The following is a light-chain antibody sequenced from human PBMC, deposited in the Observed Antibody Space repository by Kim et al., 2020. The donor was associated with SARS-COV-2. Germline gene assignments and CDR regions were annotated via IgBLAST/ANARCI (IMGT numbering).Light chain of an antibody. Sequence: GEWIAVPCTGTSTSVGGYNYVSWRHQQPGRAPKLIIYDVTRRPSGVSDRFSGSKSGNTASLTISGLQAEDEDDYYCSSYTGSANYVFGTGTKVTVL. J-gene: IGLJ1*01. CDR2: DVT. CDR1: STSVGGYNY. V-gene: IGLV2-14*04. CDR3: SSYTGSANYV.